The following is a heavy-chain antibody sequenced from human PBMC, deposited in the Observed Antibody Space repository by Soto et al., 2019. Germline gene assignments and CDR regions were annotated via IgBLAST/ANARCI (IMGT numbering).Heavy chain of an antibody. CDR2: ISYSGST. CDR3: AGGLLH. D-gene: IGHD2-15*01. Sequence: QVQLQESGPGLVQPSQTLSLTCTVSGGSIRSGGYYWSWIRQHPGTGLEWIGHISYSGSTYYNTSPKSRVTMSVDASRNQFSLIVNSVTAADAAVDYGAGGLLHGGEGTLVTVSS. V-gene: IGHV4-31*03. J-gene: IGHJ4*03. CDR1: GGSIRSGGYY.